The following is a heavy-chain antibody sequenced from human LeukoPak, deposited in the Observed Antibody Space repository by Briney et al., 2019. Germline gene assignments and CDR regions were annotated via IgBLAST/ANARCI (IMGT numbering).Heavy chain of an antibody. J-gene: IGHJ4*02. Sequence: SETLSLTCTVSGGSISSYYWSWIRQPPGKGLEWIGYIYYSGSTNYNPSLKSRVTISVDTSKNQFSPKLSSVTAADTAVYYCARAYDSSGYYPRGLDYWGQGTLVTVSS. V-gene: IGHV4-59*01. CDR3: ARAYDSSGYYPRGLDY. CDR2: IYYSGST. D-gene: IGHD3-22*01. CDR1: GGSISSYY.